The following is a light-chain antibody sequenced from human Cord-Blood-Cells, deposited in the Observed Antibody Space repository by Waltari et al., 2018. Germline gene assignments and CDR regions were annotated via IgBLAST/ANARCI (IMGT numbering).Light chain of an antibody. J-gene: IGKJ4*01. V-gene: IGKV3-15*01. CDR1: QSVSSN. CDR2: GAS. Sequence: EIVMTQSPATLSVSPGERANLSCRASQSVSSNLARYQQKPGQAPGLLIYGASTRATGIPARFSGSGSGTEFTLTISSLQSEDFAVYYCQQYNNWLTFGGGTKVEIK. CDR3: QQYNNWLT.